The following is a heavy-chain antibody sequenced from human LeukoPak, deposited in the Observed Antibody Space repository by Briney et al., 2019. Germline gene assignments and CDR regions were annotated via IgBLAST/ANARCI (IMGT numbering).Heavy chain of an antibody. CDR3: AKDGVAGFDF. D-gene: IGHD6-19*01. CDR1: GFTFSSYE. Sequence: PGGSLRLSCAASGFTFSSYEMNWVRQAPGKGLEWVSHISGSGHPKYYTDSVRGRFTISRDNAKKSVSLQMNSLRAEDTGVYYCAKDGVAGFDFWGQGTLVTVSS. J-gene: IGHJ4*02. V-gene: IGHV3-48*03. CDR2: ISGSGHPK.